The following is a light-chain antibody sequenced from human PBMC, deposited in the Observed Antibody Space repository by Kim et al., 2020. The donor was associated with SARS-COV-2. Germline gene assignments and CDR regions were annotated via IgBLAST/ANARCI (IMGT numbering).Light chain of an antibody. CDR1: NIGSKS. V-gene: IGLV3-21*04. CDR3: QVWDSSSDHRV. Sequence: AAGKAARSTCGGNNIGSKSVHWYQQKPGQAHVLVIYYDSDRPSGIPERFSGSNSGNTATLTISRVEAGDEADYYCQVWDSSSDHRVFGGGTQLTVL. CDR2: YDS. J-gene: IGLJ3*02.